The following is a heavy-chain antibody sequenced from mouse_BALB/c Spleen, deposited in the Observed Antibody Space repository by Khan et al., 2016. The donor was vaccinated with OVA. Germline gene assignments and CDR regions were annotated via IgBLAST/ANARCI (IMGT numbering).Heavy chain of an antibody. CDR1: GYSFTGYF. CDR2: INPHIGET. V-gene: IGHV1-20*02. D-gene: IGHD6-1*01. CDR3: TRIDRSDFDY. J-gene: IGHJ2*01. Sequence: VRLQQSGPELVRPGASVKISCTASGYSFTGYFMNWVMQSHGKSLEWIGRINPHIGETFYNQRFKDKATLTVDESSSTAHMELRSLASEDSAVYYCTRIDRSDFDYWGQGTTLTVSS.